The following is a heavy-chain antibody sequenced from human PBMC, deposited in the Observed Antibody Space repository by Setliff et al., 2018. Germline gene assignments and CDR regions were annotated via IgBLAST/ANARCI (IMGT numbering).Heavy chain of an antibody. CDR3: ARGPPSYDFWSGYYVSNYYMDV. CDR2: INHSGST. CDR1: GGSFSGYY. V-gene: IGHV4-34*09. J-gene: IGHJ6*03. Sequence: SETLSLTCAVYGGSFSGYYWSWIRQPPGKGLEWIGEINHSGSTYYNPSLKSRVTISVDTSKNQFSLKLSSVTAADTAVYYCARGPPSYDFWSGYYVSNYYMDVWGKGTTVTVSS. D-gene: IGHD3-3*01.